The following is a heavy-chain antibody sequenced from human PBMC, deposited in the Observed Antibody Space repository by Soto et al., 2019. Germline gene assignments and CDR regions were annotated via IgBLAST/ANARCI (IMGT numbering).Heavy chain of an antibody. V-gene: IGHV3-23*01. CDR1: GFTFSSYA. CDR2: ISGSGGST. D-gene: IGHD1-1*01. J-gene: IGHJ6*03. CDR3: AKGTTGGSVYMDV. Sequence: EVQLLESGGGLVQPGGSLRLSCAASGFTFSSYAMSWVRQAPGKGLEWVSAISGSGGSTYYADSVKGRFTISRDNSKNTLHLQMNSLRAEDTAVYYCAKGTTGGSVYMDVWGKGTTVTVSS.